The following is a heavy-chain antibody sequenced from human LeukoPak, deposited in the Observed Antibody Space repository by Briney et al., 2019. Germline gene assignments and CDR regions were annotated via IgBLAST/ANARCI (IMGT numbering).Heavy chain of an antibody. D-gene: IGHD3-3*01. CDR2: ISYDGSNK. CDR3: ARVYYASWSGQPLSQHWLDP. Sequence: GGSLRLSCAASGFIFSSYGMHWVRQAPGKGLEWVAVISYDGSNKYYADSVKGRFTISRDNSKNTLYLQMNGLRVEDTAVYYCARVYYASWSGQPLSQHWLDPWGQGTLVTVSS. CDR1: GFIFSSYG. V-gene: IGHV3-30*03. J-gene: IGHJ5*02.